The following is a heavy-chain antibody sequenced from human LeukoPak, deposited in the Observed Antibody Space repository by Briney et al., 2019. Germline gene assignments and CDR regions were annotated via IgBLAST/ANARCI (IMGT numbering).Heavy chain of an antibody. J-gene: IGHJ3*02. CDR1: GGSISSYY. CDR3: ARDVMVRGVSAGRASDI. D-gene: IGHD3-10*01. V-gene: IGHV4-59*01. Sequence: SETLSLTCTVSGGSISSYYWSWIRQPPGKGLEWIGYIYYSGSTNYNPSLKSRVTISVDTSKNQFSLKLSSVTAADTAVYYCARDVMVRGVSAGRASDIWGQGTMVTVSS. CDR2: IYYSGST.